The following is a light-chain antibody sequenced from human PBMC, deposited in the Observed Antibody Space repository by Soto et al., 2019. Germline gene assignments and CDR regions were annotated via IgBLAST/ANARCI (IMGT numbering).Light chain of an antibody. Sequence: DIQMTQSPSTLSASVGDRVTITCRASQSISSWLAWYQQKPGKAPKLLIYRASNLETGVPSRFSGSGSGTEFTLTISSLQPDEFATYYCQQYNDYLLTFGPGTKVDIK. CDR1: QSISSW. CDR2: RAS. V-gene: IGKV1-5*03. J-gene: IGKJ3*01. CDR3: QQYNDYLLT.